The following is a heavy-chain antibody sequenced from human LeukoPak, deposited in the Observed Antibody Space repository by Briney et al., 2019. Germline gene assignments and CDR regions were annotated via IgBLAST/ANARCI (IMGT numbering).Heavy chain of an antibody. CDR3: ARDYLEVGRYGDPNR. D-gene: IGHD4-17*01. J-gene: IGHJ5*02. Sequence: GGSLRLSCAASGFTFSSYAMSWVRQAPGKGLEWVSAISGSGGSTYYADSVKGRFTISRDNAKNSLYLQMNSLRAEDTAVYYCARDYLEVGRYGDPNRWGQGTLVTVSS. CDR2: ISGSGGST. CDR1: GFTFSSYA. V-gene: IGHV3-23*01.